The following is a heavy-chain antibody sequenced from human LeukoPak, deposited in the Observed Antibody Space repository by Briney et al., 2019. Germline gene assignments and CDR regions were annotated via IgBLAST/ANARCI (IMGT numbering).Heavy chain of an antibody. Sequence: PGGSLRLSCAASGFTFSNAWMSWVRQAPGKGLEWVGRIKSKTDGGTTDYAAPVKGRFTISRDDSKNTQYLQMNSLKTEDTAVYYCTTDRGYFTELDYWGQGTLVTVSS. CDR2: IKSKTDGGTT. CDR3: TTDRGYFTELDY. CDR1: GFTFSNAW. J-gene: IGHJ4*02. D-gene: IGHD3-22*01. V-gene: IGHV3-15*01.